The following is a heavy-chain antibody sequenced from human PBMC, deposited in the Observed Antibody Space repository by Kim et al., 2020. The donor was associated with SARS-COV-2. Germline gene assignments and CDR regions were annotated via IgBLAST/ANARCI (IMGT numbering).Heavy chain of an antibody. Sequence: ANYAQKFQGRVTITADKSTSTAYMELSSLRSEDTAVYYCARDYSSDEFDPWGQGTLVTVSS. J-gene: IGHJ5*02. CDR3: ARDYSSDEFDP. V-gene: IGHV1-69*04. D-gene: IGHD6-25*01. CDR2: A.